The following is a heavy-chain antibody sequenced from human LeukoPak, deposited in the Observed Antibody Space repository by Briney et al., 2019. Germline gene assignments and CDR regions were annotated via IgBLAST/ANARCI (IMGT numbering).Heavy chain of an antibody. D-gene: IGHD4-17*01. Sequence: GGSLRLSCAASGFTFSSYAMSWVRQAPGKGLEWVAVISYDGSNKYYADSVKGRFTISRDNSKNTLYLQMNSLRAEDTAVYYCAKGDHGDYGLSFFDYWGQGTLVTVSS. CDR2: ISYDGSNK. CDR1: GFTFSSYA. J-gene: IGHJ4*02. CDR3: AKGDHGDYGLSFFDY. V-gene: IGHV3-30*18.